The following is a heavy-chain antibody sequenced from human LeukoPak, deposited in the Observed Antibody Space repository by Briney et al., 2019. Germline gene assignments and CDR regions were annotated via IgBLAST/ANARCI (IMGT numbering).Heavy chain of an antibody. V-gene: IGHV4-59*01. CDR1: GGSISSYY. CDR3: ARDHSCYDSSGYYDAFDI. CDR2: IYYSGST. D-gene: IGHD3-22*01. Sequence: SETLSLTCTVSGGSISSYYWSWIRQPPGKGLEWVGYIYYSGSTNYNPSLKSRVTISVDTSKNQFSLKLSSVTAADTAVYYCARDHSCYDSSGYYDAFDIWGQGTMVTVSS. J-gene: IGHJ3*02.